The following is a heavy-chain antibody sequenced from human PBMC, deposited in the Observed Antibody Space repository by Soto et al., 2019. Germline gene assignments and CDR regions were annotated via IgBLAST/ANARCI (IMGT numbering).Heavy chain of an antibody. J-gene: IGHJ5*02. CDR1: GGSISSSTYD. Sequence: SETLSLTCSVSGGSISSSTYDWGWIRQPPGKGLEWIGSIHHIGSAYYSPSLKSRVTISVDPSKNQFSLKLTSVTAADTAVYYCARHDKDEWNGGGHWFDPWGQGTLVTVSS. V-gene: IGHV4-39*01. D-gene: IGHD1-1*01. CDR2: IHHIGSA. CDR3: ARHDKDEWNGGGHWFDP.